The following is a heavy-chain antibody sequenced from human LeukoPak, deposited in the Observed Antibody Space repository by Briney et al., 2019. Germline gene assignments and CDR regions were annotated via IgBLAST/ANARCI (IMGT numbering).Heavy chain of an antibody. CDR2: IIPIFGTA. J-gene: IGHJ3*02. D-gene: IGHD4-11*01. Sequence: SVKVSCKASGGTFSSYAISWVRQAPGQGLEWMGGIIPIFGTANYAQKFQGRVTITTDESTSTDYMELSSLRSEDTAVYYCARGDYKGIDAFDIWGQGTMVTVSS. CDR1: GGTFSSYA. V-gene: IGHV1-69*05. CDR3: ARGDYKGIDAFDI.